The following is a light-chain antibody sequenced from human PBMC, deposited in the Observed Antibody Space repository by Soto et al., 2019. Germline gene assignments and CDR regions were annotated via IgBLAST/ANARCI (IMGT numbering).Light chain of an antibody. CDR1: QSVNSN. Sequence: EIMMTQSPVTLSVSPGERATLSCRASQSVNSNLAWYQQKPGQAPRLLIYGASTRATGIPDRFSGSGSGTEFTLSISSLQSEDFAVYYCQQDYNLPRTFGQGTKVDIK. J-gene: IGKJ1*01. CDR3: QQDYNLPRT. V-gene: IGKV3-15*01. CDR2: GAS.